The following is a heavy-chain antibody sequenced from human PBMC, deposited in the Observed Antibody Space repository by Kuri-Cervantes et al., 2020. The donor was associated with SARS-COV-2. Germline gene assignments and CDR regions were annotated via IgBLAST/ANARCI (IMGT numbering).Heavy chain of an antibody. D-gene: IGHD6-19*01. Sequence: SCKVSGYTLTELSMHWVRQAPGKGLEWVAFIRYDGSNKYYADSVKGRFTISRDNSKNTLYLQMNSLRAEDTAVYYCAKGIRAGIAVAGYGMDVWGQGTTVTVSS. V-gene: IGHV3-30*02. CDR3: AKGIRAGIAVAGYGMDV. CDR1: GYTLTELS. J-gene: IGHJ6*02. CDR2: IRYDGSNK.